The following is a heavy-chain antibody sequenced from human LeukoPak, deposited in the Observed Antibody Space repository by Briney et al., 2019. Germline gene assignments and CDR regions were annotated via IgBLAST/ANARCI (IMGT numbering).Heavy chain of an antibody. D-gene: IGHD4-17*01. CDR3: AKDYGDYQHP. V-gene: IGHV3-30*02. Sequence: SGGSLRLSCAASGFTFSSYGMHWVRQAPGKGLEWVAFIRYDGSNKYYADSVKGRFTISRDNSKNTLYLQMNSLSAEDTAVYYCAKDYGDYQHPWGQGTLVTVSS. CDR1: GFTFSSYG. J-gene: IGHJ5*02. CDR2: IRYDGSNK.